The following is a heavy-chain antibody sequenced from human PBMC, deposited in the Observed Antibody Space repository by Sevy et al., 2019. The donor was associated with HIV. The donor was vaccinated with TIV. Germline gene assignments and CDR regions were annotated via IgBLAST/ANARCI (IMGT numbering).Heavy chain of an antibody. D-gene: IGHD1-20*01. CDR3: ARLNFRSGSYPAMYYLDT. CDR1: GDSVSGSS. CDR2: IFESGNT. V-gene: IGHV4-59*08. Sequence: SETLSLFCSVSGDSVSGSSWSWIRQPPGKGLEWIGNIFESGNTNYYPSLKTRATISVDTSKNQFSLQLASVAAADTAVYYCARLNFRSGSYPAMYYLDTWGRGTLVTVSS. J-gene: IGHJ4*01.